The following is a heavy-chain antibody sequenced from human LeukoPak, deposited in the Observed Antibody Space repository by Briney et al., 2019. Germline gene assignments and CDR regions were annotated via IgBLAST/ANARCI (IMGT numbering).Heavy chain of an antibody. Sequence: PGGSLRLSCAASGFTFSSYAMSWVRQAPVKGLEWGSAISGSGGSTYYADSVKGRFTISRDNSKNTLYLQMNSLRAEDTAVYYCAKYYYGSGSYYKPYHFDYWGQGTLVTVSS. V-gene: IGHV3-23*01. CDR2: ISGSGGST. CDR3: AKYYYGSGSYYKPYHFDY. CDR1: GFTFSSYA. J-gene: IGHJ4*02. D-gene: IGHD3-10*01.